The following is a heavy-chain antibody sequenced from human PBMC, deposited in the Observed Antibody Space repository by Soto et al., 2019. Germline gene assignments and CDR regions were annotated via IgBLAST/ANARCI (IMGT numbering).Heavy chain of an antibody. V-gene: IGHV3-33*01. J-gene: IGHJ3*01. CDR3: ARGPRMYYDYVCGSYHHPLDAFDF. CDR2: IWYDGSNK. CDR1: GFTFSSYG. Sequence: GGSLRLSCAASGFTFSSYGMHWVRQAPGKGLEWVAVIWYDGSNKYYADSVKGRFTISRDNSKNTLYLQMNSLRAEDTAVYYCARGPRMYYDYVCGSYHHPLDAFDFWGQGTMVTVSS. D-gene: IGHD3-16*01.